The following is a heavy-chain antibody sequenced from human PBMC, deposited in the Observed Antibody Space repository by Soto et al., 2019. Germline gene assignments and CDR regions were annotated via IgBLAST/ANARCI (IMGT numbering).Heavy chain of an antibody. Sequence: GASVKVSCKASGYTFIDYFIQWVRQAPGQGLEWMGWINPSSGNTNYAQKLQGRVTMTTDTSTSTAYMELRSLRSDDTAVYYCARVRRHYYDSSGDYYFDYWGQGTLVTVSS. J-gene: IGHJ4*02. CDR2: INPSSGNT. D-gene: IGHD3-22*01. CDR1: GYTFIDYF. V-gene: IGHV1-18*04. CDR3: ARVRRHYYDSSGDYYFDY.